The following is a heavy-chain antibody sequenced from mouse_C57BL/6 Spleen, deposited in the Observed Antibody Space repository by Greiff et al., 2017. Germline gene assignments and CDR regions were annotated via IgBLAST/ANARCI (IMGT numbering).Heavy chain of an antibody. CDR2: IYPGDGDT. CDR1: GYAFSSSW. V-gene: IGHV1-82*01. Sequence: VHLVESGPELVKPGASVKISCKASGYAFSSSWMNWVKQRPGKGLEWIGRIYPGDGDTNYNGKFKGKAKLTADKSSSTAYMQLSSLTSEDSAVYFCAREGKDYAFAYWGQGTLVTVSA. D-gene: IGHD2-4*01. CDR3: AREGKDYAFAY. J-gene: IGHJ3*01.